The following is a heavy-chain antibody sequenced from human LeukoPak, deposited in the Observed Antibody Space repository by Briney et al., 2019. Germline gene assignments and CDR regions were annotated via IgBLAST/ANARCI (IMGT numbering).Heavy chain of an antibody. D-gene: IGHD4-23*01. CDR1: GFTLSDYY. CDR2: VSNSGSTI. CDR3: ARRGNAVVDY. J-gene: IGHJ4*02. Sequence: PGGSLRLSCAASGFTLSDYYMSWIRQAPGRGPEWVSYVSNSGSTIYYADSVKGRFTISRDNAKNSLYLQMNSPRVEDTAVYYCARRGNAVVDYWGQGTLVTVSS. V-gene: IGHV3-11*01.